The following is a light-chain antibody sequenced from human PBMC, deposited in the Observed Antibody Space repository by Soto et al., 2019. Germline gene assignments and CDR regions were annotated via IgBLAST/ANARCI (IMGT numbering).Light chain of an antibody. CDR2: DAS. J-gene: IGKJ5*01. Sequence: DIQMTQSPSTLSASVGDRVTISCRASQSISNWLAWYQQKPGKAPKLLMSDASSLERGVPSRFSGSGSGTEFTLTISSLQPEDFATYYCQQLNSYPITFGQGTRLEIK. V-gene: IGKV1-5*01. CDR3: QQLNSYPIT. CDR1: QSISNW.